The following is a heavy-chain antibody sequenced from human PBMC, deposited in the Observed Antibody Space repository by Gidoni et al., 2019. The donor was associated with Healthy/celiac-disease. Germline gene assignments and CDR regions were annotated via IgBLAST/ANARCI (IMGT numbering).Heavy chain of an antibody. CDR1: GYTFTGYY. V-gene: IGHV1-2*02. CDR3: APRRIAAAGTYYFDY. D-gene: IGHD6-13*01. CDR2: INPNSGGT. Sequence: QVQLVQSGAEVKKPGASVKVSCKASGYTFTGYYMHWVRQAPGQGLEWMEWINPNSGGTNYAQKFQGRVTMTRDTSISTAYMELSRLRSDDTAVYYCAPRRIAAAGTYYFDYWGQGTLVTVSS. J-gene: IGHJ4*02.